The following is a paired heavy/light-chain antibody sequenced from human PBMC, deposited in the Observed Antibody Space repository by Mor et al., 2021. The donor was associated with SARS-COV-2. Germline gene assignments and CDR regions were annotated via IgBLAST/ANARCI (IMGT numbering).Light chain of an antibody. V-gene: IGKV1-16*02. CDR1: QAINYD. Sequence: DIRMTQSPSSLSASVGDRVTITCRASQAINYDLVWFQQKPRKAPKTLIYAASSLLSGVPSKFSGSGSGTDFTLTINNLQPEDFGTYYCQQYKSYPVTFGQGTRLEIK. CDR2: AAS. J-gene: IGKJ5*01. CDR3: QQYKSYPVT.
Heavy chain of an antibody. CDR2: IRGSGVET. V-gene: IGHV3-23*02. CDR3: ASISYEFWTASPLLDP. CDR1: GFAFSSYA. Sequence: EVQLLESGGGLVQPGESLRLSCAAASGFAFSSYAMSWVRQAPGKGLEWVSGIRGSGVETFYGESVKGRFTISRDNTNKMLYLQMSSLRVEDTAVYYCASISYEFWTASPLLDPWGQGTLVTVSS. D-gene: IGHD3-3*01. J-gene: IGHJ5*02.